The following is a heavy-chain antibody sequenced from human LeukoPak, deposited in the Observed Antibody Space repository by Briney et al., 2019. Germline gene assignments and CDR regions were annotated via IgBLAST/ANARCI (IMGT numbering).Heavy chain of an antibody. CDR1: GYTLTGYY. V-gene: IGHV1-2*02. CDR3: ARDWDSGSYSMYY. Sequence: ASVKFSCKASGYTLTGYYMHWVRQATGQGIEWMGWINPNSVGTNYAQKCQGRVTMTRDTSIRTAYMELSRLRSDDTGVYYCARDWDSGSYSMYYWGQGTLVTVSS. CDR2: INPNSVGT. D-gene: IGHD1-26*01. J-gene: IGHJ4*02.